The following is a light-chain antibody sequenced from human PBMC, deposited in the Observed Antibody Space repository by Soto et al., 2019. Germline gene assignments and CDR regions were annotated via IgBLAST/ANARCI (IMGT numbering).Light chain of an antibody. Sequence: EIVLTPSPATLSLSPGERATLSCRASQSVSSYLAWYQQKPGQAPRLHIYDASNRATGIPARFSGSGSGTDFTRTTSSLVPEAFAIYYCQQRSNWPLLTFGGGTKVEIK. J-gene: IGKJ4*01. CDR3: QQRSNWPLLT. V-gene: IGKV3-11*01. CDR1: QSVSSY. CDR2: DAS.